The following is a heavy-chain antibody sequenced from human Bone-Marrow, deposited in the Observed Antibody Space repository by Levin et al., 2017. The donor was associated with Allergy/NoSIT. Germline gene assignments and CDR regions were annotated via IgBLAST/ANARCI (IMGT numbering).Heavy chain of an antibody. CDR1: KYIFTGYY. Sequence: VKVSCKASKYIFTGYYIHWFRQAPGQGLEWMGRINPNSGASNYAQNFQGRVTLTRDTSISTAYMELSRLRSDDAAIYYCARVRELSGYGSFDYWGQGTLVTVSS. D-gene: IGHD5-12*01. CDR2: INPNSGAS. CDR3: ARVRELSGYGSFDY. V-gene: IGHV1-2*06. J-gene: IGHJ4*02.